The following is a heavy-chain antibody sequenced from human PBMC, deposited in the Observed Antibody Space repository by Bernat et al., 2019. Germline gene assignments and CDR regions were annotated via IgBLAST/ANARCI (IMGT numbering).Heavy chain of an antibody. J-gene: IGHJ3*02. CDR2: IWYDGSNK. V-gene: IGHV3-33*01. CDR1: GFTFSSYG. CDR3: ARDSLAEAQSESDDAFDI. D-gene: IGHD2-15*01. Sequence: QVQLVESGGGVVQPGRSLRLSCAASGFTFSSYGMHWVRLAPGKGLEWVAVIWYDGSNKYYADSVKGRFTISRDNSKNTLYLQMNSLRAEDTAVYYCARDSLAEAQSESDDAFDIWGQGTMVTVSS.